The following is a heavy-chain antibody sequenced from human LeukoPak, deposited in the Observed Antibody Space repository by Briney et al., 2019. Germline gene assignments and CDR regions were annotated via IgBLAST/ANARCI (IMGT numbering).Heavy chain of an antibody. CDR3: ANRDGYNFWFDP. CDR2: IIPIFGTA. J-gene: IGHJ5*02. D-gene: IGHD5-24*01. CDR1: GGTFSSYA. V-gene: IGHV1-69*05. Sequence: SVKVSCKASGGTFSSYAISWVRQAPGQGLEWMGGIIPIFGTANYAQKFQGRVTITTDESTSTAHMELSSLRSEDTAVYYCANRDGYNFWFDPWGQGTLVTVSS.